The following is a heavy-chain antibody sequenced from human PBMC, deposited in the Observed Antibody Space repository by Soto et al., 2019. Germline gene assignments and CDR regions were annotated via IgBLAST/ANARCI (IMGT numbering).Heavy chain of an antibody. CDR1: GSTFSSYA. CDR3: AKVRDTTMDMNFDY. V-gene: IGHV3-23*01. J-gene: IGHJ4*02. Sequence: LRLSCAASGSTFSSYAMNWVRQAPGKGLEWVSTFDNSDGRTYYSDSVKGRFTISRDNSKNTLFLQMNSLRPEDTAVYYCAKVRDTTMDMNFDYWGQGTLVTVSS. D-gene: IGHD5-18*01. CDR2: FDNSDGRT.